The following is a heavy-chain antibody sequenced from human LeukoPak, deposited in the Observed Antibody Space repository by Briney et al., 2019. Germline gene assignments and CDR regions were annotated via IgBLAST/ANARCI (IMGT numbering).Heavy chain of an antibody. Sequence: ASVKVSCKASGYTFTSYYMHWVRQAPGQGLEWMGGIIPIFGTANYAQKFQGRVTITADESTSTAYMELSSLRSEDTAVYYCARDPLAAAQFDPWGQGTLVTVSS. V-gene: IGHV1-69*13. D-gene: IGHD6-13*01. CDR2: IIPIFGTA. CDR1: GYTFTSYY. J-gene: IGHJ5*02. CDR3: ARDPLAAAQFDP.